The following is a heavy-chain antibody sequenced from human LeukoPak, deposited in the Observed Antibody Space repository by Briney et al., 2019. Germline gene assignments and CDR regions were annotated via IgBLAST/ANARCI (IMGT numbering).Heavy chain of an antibody. Sequence: GSLRLSCAASGFTFSSYAMTWVRQAPGKGLEWIGSIYYSGSTYYNPSLKSRVTISVDTSKNQFSLKLSSVTAADTAVYYCARQSSPAAGTDYYYYYMDVWGKGTTVTVSS. CDR3: ARQSSPAAGTDYYYYYMDV. J-gene: IGHJ6*03. D-gene: IGHD6-13*01. CDR2: IYYSGST. CDR1: GFTFSSYA. V-gene: IGHV4-39*01.